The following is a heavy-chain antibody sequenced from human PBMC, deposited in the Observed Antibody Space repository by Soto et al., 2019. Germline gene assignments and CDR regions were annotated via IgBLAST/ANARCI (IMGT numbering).Heavy chain of an antibody. CDR2: IDPSDSYT. D-gene: IGHD2-2*01. V-gene: IGHV5-10-1*01. CDR1: GYRFTSYW. J-gene: IGHJ6*02. Sequence: GESLNLSCTGSGYRFTSYWISWVRPLPGKGLEWMGRIDPSDSYTNYSPSFQGHVTISADKSISTAYLQWSSLKASDTAMYYCATRHEYQLLSVADYYGMDVWGQGTTVTVS. CDR3: ATRHEYQLLSVADYYGMDV.